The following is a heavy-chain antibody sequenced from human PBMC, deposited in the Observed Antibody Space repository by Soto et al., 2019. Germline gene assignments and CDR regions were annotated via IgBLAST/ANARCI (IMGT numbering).Heavy chain of an antibody. CDR1: GFSLSTSGVG. CDR2: IYWDDDK. V-gene: IGHV2-5*02. D-gene: IGHD3-10*01. J-gene: IGHJ4*02. Sequence: SGPTLVNPTQTLTLTCTFSGFSLSTSGVGVGWIRQPPGKALEWLALIYWDDDKRYSPSLKGRLTITKDTSKNQVVLTMTNMDPVDTATYYCAHRPLMVRGANYFDYWGQGTLVTVSS. CDR3: AHRPLMVRGANYFDY.